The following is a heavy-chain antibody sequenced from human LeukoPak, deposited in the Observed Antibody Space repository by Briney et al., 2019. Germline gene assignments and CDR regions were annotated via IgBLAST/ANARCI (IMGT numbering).Heavy chain of an antibody. CDR2: INHSGST. V-gene: IGHV4-34*01. CDR1: GGSFSGYY. Sequence: SETLSLTCAVYGGSFSGYYWSCIRQPPGKGLEWIGEINHSGSTNYNPSLKSRVTISVDTSKNQFSLKLSSVTAADTAVYYCARGGAAAAPYYFDYWGQGTLVTVSS. D-gene: IGHD6-13*01. J-gene: IGHJ4*02. CDR3: ARGGAAAAPYYFDY.